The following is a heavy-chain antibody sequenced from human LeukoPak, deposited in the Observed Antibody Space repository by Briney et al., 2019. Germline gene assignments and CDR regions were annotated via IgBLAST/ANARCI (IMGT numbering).Heavy chain of an antibody. CDR3: ARAPSEVGGYYPEYFRH. J-gene: IGHJ1*01. D-gene: IGHD3-22*01. Sequence: GGSLRLSCEASGFTFSRYRMHWVRQAPGKGLVWVSRIKSDGKTNYADSVKGRFTISRDNAKNTVSLQMDSLRAEDTGVYYCARAPSEVGGYYPEYFRHWGQGTLVTVSS. CDR2: IKSDGKT. CDR1: GFTFSRYR. V-gene: IGHV3-74*01.